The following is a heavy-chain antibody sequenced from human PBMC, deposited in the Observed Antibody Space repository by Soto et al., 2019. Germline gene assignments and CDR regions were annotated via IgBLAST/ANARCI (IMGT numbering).Heavy chain of an antibody. CDR3: ASSRPSTFDY. D-gene: IGHD2-2*01. Sequence: SETLSLTCTVSGGSVSSGSYYWSWIRQPPGKGLEWIGYIYYSGSTNYNPSLKSRVTISVDTSKNQFSLKLSSVTAADTAVYYCASSRPSTFDYWGQGTLVTVSS. J-gene: IGHJ4*02. V-gene: IGHV4-61*01. CDR2: IYYSGST. CDR1: GGSVSSGSYY.